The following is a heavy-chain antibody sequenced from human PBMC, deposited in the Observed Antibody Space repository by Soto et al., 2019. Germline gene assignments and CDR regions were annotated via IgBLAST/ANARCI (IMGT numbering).Heavy chain of an antibody. CDR3: AKDRKVPRYCSGGSCYSPDAFDI. CDR2: ISGSGGST. D-gene: IGHD2-15*01. V-gene: IGHV3-23*01. CDR1: GFTFSSYA. Sequence: GGSLRLSCAASGFTFSSYAMSWVRQAPGKGLEWVSAISGSGGSTYYADSVKGRFTISRDKSKNTLYLQMNSLRAEDTAVYYCAKDRKVPRYCSGGSCYSPDAFDIWGQGTMVTVSS. J-gene: IGHJ3*02.